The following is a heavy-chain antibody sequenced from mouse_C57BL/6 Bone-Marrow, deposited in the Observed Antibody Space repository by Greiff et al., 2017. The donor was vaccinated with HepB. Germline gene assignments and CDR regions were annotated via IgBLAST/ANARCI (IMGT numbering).Heavy chain of an antibody. CDR1: GYTLTSYW. CDR2: IYPGSGST. J-gene: IGHJ4*01. Sequence: QVQLQQPGAELVKPGASVKMSCKASGYTLTSYWITWVKQRPGQGLEWIGDIYPGSGSTNYNEKFKSKATLTVDTSSSTAYMQLSSLTSEDSAVYYCARGCYGSRYAMDYWGQGTSVTVSS. D-gene: IGHD1-1*01. CDR3: ARGCYGSRYAMDY. V-gene: IGHV1-55*01.